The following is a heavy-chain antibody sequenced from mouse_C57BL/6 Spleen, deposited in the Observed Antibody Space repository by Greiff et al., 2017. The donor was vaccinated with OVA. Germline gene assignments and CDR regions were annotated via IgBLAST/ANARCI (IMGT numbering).Heavy chain of an antibody. V-gene: IGHV1-52*01. J-gene: IGHJ4*01. Sequence: QVQLQQPGAELVRPGSSVKLSCKASGYTFTSYWMHWVKQRPIQGLEWIGNIDPSDSETHYNQKFKDKATLTVDKSSSTAYMQLSSLTSEDSAVYYCARRGNTTVGDYYAMDYWGQGTSVTVSS. CDR1: GYTFTSYW. D-gene: IGHD1-1*01. CDR3: ARRGNTTVGDYYAMDY. CDR2: IDPSDSET.